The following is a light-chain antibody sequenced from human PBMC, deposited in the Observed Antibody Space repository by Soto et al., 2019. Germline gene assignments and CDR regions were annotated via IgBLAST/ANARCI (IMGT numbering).Light chain of an antibody. Sequence: EIVMTQSPATLSVSPGERATLSCRASQSISSNLAWYQQKPGQAPRLLIYGASTRATGIPARFSGNGSGTEFTLTISSLQSEDFAVYYCQQYNNWPPWTFGQGTKVELK. J-gene: IGKJ1*01. CDR2: GAS. CDR1: QSISSN. V-gene: IGKV3-15*01. CDR3: QQYNNWPPWT.